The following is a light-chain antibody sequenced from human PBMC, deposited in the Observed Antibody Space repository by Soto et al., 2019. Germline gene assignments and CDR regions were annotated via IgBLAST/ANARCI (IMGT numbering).Light chain of an antibody. CDR3: ISYTTSVTYV. CDR2: GVS. Sequence: QSVLTQPASVSGSPGQSITISCTGTSSDVGGYNYVSWYQQHPGKAPKLMISGVSNRPSGVSNRFSGSKSGNTASLTISGLQTEDEADYYCISYTTSVTYVFGTGTKVPVL. V-gene: IGLV2-14*01. J-gene: IGLJ1*01. CDR1: SSDVGGYNY.